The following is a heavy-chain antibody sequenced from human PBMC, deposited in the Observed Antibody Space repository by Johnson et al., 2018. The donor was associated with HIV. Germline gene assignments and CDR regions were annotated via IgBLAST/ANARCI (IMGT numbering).Heavy chain of an antibody. V-gene: IGHV3-66*01. CDR2: IYSGGSS. CDR1: DFTVGSIY. J-gene: IGHJ3*02. Sequence: VQLVESGGGLVQPGGSLRLSCAASDFTVGSIYMSWVRQAPGKGLEWVSLIYSGGSSYYADSVKGRSTISRDNSQNTLYLQMNSLRVEDTAVYYCAKGADYADYEGAFEIWGQGTMVTVSS. CDR3: AKGADYADYEGAFEI. D-gene: IGHD4-17*01.